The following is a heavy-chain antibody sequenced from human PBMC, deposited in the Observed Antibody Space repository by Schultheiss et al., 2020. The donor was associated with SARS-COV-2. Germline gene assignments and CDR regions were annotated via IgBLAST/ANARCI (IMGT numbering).Heavy chain of an antibody. CDR2: IYTSGST. CDR3: ARDRGSNWFDP. CDR1: GGSFSGYY. Sequence: SETLSLTCAVYGGSFSGYYWSWIRQPPGKGLEWIGRIYTSGSTNYNPSLKSRVTISVDTSKNQFSLKLSSVTAADTAVYYCARDRGSNWFDPWGQGTLVTVSS. V-gene: IGHV4-4*07. J-gene: IGHJ5*02. D-gene: IGHD3-10*01.